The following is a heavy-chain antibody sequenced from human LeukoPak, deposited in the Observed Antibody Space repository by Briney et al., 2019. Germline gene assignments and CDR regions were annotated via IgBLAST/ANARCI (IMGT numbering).Heavy chain of an antibody. J-gene: IGHJ3*02. CDR1: GFTFSNAW. Sequence: GGSLRLSCVASGFTFSNAWMSWVHQAPGKGLEWVGRIKRKTDGGTIDYAAPVKGRFTVSRDDSKNTLYLQMNSLKSEDTAVYYCTTPANSSTWYRGDAFDIWGQGTMVTVSS. CDR3: TTPANSSTWYRGDAFDI. V-gene: IGHV3-15*01. D-gene: IGHD6-13*01. CDR2: IKRKTDGGTI.